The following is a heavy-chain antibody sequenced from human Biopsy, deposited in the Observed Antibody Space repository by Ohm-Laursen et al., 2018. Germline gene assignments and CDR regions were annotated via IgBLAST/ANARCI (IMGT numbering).Heavy chain of an antibody. V-gene: IGHV3-23*01. CDR2: ISRGSDII. J-gene: IGHJ4*02. CDR3: ARDASMGATYYFHH. D-gene: IGHD1-26*01. CDR1: GFTFGSYS. Sequence: LRLSCSASGFTFGSYSMTWVRQAPGKGLEWVSTISRGSDIIYYADSVKGRFTVSRDNSKETVYLQMNSLRGEDTAVYYCARDASMGATYYFHHWGQGTLVIVSS.